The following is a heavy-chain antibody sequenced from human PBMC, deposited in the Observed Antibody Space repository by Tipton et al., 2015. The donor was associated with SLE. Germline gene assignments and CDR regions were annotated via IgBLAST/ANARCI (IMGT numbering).Heavy chain of an antibody. Sequence: TLSLTCAVYGGSFSGYYWSWIRQPPGKGLEWIGYIYYSGSTNYNPSLKSRVTISVDTSKNQFSLKLSSVTAADTAVYYCARRAVAGQLDSWGQGTLVTVSS. CDR3: ARRAVAGQLDS. CDR1: GGSFSGYY. D-gene: IGHD6-19*01. J-gene: IGHJ4*02. CDR2: IYYSGST. V-gene: IGHV4-59*01.